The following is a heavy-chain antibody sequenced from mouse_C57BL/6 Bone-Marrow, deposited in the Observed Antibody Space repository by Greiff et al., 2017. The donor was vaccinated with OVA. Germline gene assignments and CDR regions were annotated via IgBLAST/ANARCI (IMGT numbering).Heavy chain of an antibody. J-gene: IGHJ3*01. D-gene: IGHD1-1*01. CDR2: ISSGGSYT. CDR1: GFTFSSYG. V-gene: IGHV5-6*01. CDR3: ARHLYGSSFAY. Sequence: EVQLVESGGDLVKPGGSLKLSCAASGFTFSSYGMSWVRQTPDKRLEWVATISSGGSYTYYPDSVKGRFTISRDNAKNTLYLHMSSLKSEDTAMYYCARHLYGSSFAYWGQGTLVTVSA.